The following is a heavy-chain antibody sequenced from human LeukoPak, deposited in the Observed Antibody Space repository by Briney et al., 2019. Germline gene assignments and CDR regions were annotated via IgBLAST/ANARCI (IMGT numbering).Heavy chain of an antibody. J-gene: IGHJ6*03. CDR1: GGAISSSNW. CDR2: IYHSGST. Sequence: SETLSLTCAVSGGAISSSNWWSWVRQPPGKGLEWIGEIYHSGSTNYNTSLKSRVAISVDKSRHKFSLKLSSVTSAHTTVYYCARDIHYDFWSGPLRYYYMDVWGKGTTVTVSS. V-gene: IGHV4-4*02. D-gene: IGHD3-3*01. CDR3: ARDIHYDFWSGPLRYYYMDV.